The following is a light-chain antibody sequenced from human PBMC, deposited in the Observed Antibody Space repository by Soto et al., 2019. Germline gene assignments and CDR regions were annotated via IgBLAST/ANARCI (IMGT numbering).Light chain of an antibody. Sequence: QSALTQPASVSGSPGQSITISCTGTSSDVGAYNYVSWYQQYPGKAPKLMIFGVTKRPSGVSNRFSGSKTGNTASLTISGLQAEDEADYYCFSHRGGDSHVFGTGTKLTVL. CDR2: GVT. J-gene: IGLJ1*01. V-gene: IGLV2-14*01. CDR3: FSHRGGDSHV. CDR1: SSDVGAYNY.